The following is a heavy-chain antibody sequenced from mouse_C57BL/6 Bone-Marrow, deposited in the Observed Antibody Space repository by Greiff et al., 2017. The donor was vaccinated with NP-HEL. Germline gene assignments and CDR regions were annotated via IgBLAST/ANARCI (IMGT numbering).Heavy chain of an antibody. V-gene: IGHV1-64*01. CDR2: LHPTSGST. Sequence: VQLQQPGAELVKPGASVKLSCKASGYTFTSYWMHWVKQRPGQGLEWIGMLHPTSGSTTYNEQFKSKATLTVDKSSSTAYMQLSSLTSEDSAVDYCASPSYDYDPYAMDYLGQGTSVTVSS. CDR3: ASPSYDYDPYAMDY. D-gene: IGHD2-4*01. J-gene: IGHJ4*01. CDR1: GYTFTSYW.